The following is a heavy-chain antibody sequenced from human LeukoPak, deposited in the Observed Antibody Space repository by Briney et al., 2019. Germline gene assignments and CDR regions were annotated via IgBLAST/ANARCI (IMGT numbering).Heavy chain of an antibody. CDR2: ISYDGDHK. V-gene: IGHV3-30*04. J-gene: IGHJ4*02. CDR1: GFTFSSNA. Sequence: GGSLRLSCAASGFTFSSNAMHWVRQARGKGLEWVAVISYDGDHKYYADSVRGRFTISRDNSKNTLYLQMNSLRAADTAVYYCAKDRALGFFDYWGQGTLVTVSS. CDR3: AKDRALGFFDY.